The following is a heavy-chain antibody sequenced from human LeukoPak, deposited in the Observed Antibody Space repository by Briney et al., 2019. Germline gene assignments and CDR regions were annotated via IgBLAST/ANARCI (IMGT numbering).Heavy chain of an antibody. CDR2: IYYSGIH. CDR1: VGSISSSDYF. Sequence: SETLSLTCTVSVGSISSSDYFWGWIRQPPGEGLEWIGSIYYSGIHYHNPSLKSRVAISIDTPKSQFSLNLSSVTAADTAVYYCARVPRSSYSLDDWGQGTLVTVSS. J-gene: IGHJ4*02. V-gene: IGHV4-39*07. CDR3: ARVPRSSYSLDD. D-gene: IGHD3-10*01.